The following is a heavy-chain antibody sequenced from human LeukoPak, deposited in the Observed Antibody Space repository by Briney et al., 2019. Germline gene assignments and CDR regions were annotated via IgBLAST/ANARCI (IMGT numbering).Heavy chain of an antibody. CDR3: ARLGAEGLYGDYVDDLYNWFDP. D-gene: IGHD4-17*01. CDR1: GGSISSSSYY. CDR2: IYYSGGT. J-gene: IGHJ5*02. V-gene: IGHV4-39*01. Sequence: SETLSLTCTVSGGSISSSSYYWGWIRQPPGKGLEWIGSIYYSGGTYYNPSLESRVTISVDTSKNQFSLKLSSVTAADTAVYYCARLGAEGLYGDYVDDLYNWFDPWGQGTLVTVSS.